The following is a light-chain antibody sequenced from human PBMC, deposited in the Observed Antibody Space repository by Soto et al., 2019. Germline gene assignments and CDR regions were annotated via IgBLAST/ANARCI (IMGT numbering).Light chain of an antibody. J-gene: IGKJ3*01. CDR2: GAS. CDR3: QQYDNWPRT. Sequence: EIVMTQSPATLSVSPGERATLSCRASQSIGSNLAWYQQIPCQAPRLLIYGASTRTTGIPARFSGSGSGTEFTLTISSLQSEDFAVYYCQQYDNWPRTFGPGTKVNIK. CDR1: QSIGSN. V-gene: IGKV3-15*01.